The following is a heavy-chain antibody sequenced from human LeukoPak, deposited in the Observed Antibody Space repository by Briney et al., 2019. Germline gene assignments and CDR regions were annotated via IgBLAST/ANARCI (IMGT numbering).Heavy chain of an antibody. D-gene: IGHD2-21*02. CDR1: GGTFSSYA. Sequence: ASVEVSCKASGGTFSSYAISWVRQAPGQGLEWMGGIIPIFGTANYAQKFQGRVTITADESTSTAYMELSSLRSEDTAVYYCARVTASSPINWFDPWGQGTLVTVSS. V-gene: IGHV1-69*13. J-gene: IGHJ5*02. CDR3: ARVTASSPINWFDP. CDR2: IIPIFGTA.